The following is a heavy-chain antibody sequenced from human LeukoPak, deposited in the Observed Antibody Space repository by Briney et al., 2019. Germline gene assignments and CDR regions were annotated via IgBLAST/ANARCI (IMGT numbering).Heavy chain of an antibody. Sequence: GGSLRLSCAASGFTFSSYAMSWVRQAPGKGLEWVSAISGSGGSTYHADSVKGRFTISRDNSKNTLHLQMNSLRAEDTAVYYCAKGSSWDSSGYWGQGTLVTVSS. V-gene: IGHV3-23*01. CDR2: ISGSGGST. CDR1: GFTFSSYA. D-gene: IGHD3-22*01. CDR3: AKGSSWDSSGY. J-gene: IGHJ4*02.